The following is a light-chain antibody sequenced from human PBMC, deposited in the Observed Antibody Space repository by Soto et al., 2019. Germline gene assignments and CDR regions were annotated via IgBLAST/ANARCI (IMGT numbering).Light chain of an antibody. V-gene: IGKV1-5*03. Sequence: DIQMTQSPSTLSASVGDRVTITCRASQSISSWLAWYQQKPGKAPKLLIYTASILESGVPSRFSGSGSGTEFTLTISSLQPDDFATYYGQQYNSYWTFGQGTKVEIK. CDR2: TAS. CDR1: QSISSW. CDR3: QQYNSYWT. J-gene: IGKJ1*01.